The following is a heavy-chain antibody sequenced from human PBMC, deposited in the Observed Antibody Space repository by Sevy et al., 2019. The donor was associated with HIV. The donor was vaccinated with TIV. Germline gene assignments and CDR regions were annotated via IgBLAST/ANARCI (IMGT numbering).Heavy chain of an antibody. V-gene: IGHV4-59*11. CDR3: ARLSAAAFDP. D-gene: IGHD2-2*01. CDR2: IDYSGNT. CDR1: GASINTHY. J-gene: IGHJ5*02. Sequence: ETLSLTCTVSGASINTHYWSWIRQPPGKGLEYIAYIDYSGNTNYSPSLKSRFTISVDTSKSQFSLNLRSVTAADTAVYYCARLSAAAFDPWGKGILVTVSS.